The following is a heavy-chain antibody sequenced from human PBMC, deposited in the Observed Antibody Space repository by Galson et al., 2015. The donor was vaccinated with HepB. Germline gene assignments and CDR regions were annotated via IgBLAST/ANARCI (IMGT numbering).Heavy chain of an antibody. CDR3: AKDLDIVVVPAAPPEDY. J-gene: IGHJ4*02. CDR1: GYTFSSYA. CDR2: ISGSGGST. V-gene: IGHV3-23*01. D-gene: IGHD2-2*01. Sequence: SLRLSCAASGYTFSSYAMSWVRQAPGKGLEWVSAISGSGGSTYYADSVKGRFTISRDNSKNTLYLQMNSLRAEDTAVYYCAKDLDIVVVPAAPPEDYWGQGTLVTVSS.